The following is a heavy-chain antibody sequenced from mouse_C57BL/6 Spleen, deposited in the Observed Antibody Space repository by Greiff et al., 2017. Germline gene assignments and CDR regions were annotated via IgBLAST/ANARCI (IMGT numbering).Heavy chain of an antibody. V-gene: IGHV1-69*01. Sequence: QVQLQQPGAELVMPGASVQLSCKASGYTFTSYWMHWVKQRPGQGLEWIGELDPSDSYTNDNQKFKGQSTLTVDKSSSTAYMQLSSLTSEDSAVYYCALRIYAMDYWGQGTSVTVSS. CDR3: ALRIYAMDY. CDR2: LDPSDSYT. J-gene: IGHJ4*01. CDR1: GYTFTSYW.